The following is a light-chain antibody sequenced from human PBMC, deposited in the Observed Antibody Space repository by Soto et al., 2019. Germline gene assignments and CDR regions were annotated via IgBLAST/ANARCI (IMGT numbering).Light chain of an antibody. CDR2: RNN. V-gene: IGLV1-47*01. Sequence: QSVLTQPQSASGTPGQRVTISCSGSSSNIGSNYVYWYQQLPGTAPKLLIYRNNQRPSGVPDRFSGSKSGTSASLAISGLRSEDEADYYCAAWDDSLSGHWVFGGGTKLTVL. J-gene: IGLJ3*02. CDR1: SSNIGSNY. CDR3: AAWDDSLSGHWV.